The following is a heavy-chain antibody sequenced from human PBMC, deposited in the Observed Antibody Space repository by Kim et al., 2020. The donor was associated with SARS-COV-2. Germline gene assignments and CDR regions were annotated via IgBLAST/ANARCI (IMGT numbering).Heavy chain of an antibody. D-gene: IGHD3-22*01. V-gene: IGHV3-74*01. CDR3: ARAWDSSGYYPDY. Sequence: AEPVKGRFTISRDNAKNTLYLKMNSLRAEDTAVYYCARAWDSSGYYPDYWGQGTLVTVSS. J-gene: IGHJ4*02.